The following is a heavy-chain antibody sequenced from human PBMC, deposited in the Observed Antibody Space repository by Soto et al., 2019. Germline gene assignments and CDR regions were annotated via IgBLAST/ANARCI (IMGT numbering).Heavy chain of an antibody. CDR3: AKQRKLVDTEMLTSGDAFDI. Sequence: EVQLVESGGGLIQPGGSLRLSCAASGFTVSTNYMNWVRQAPGKRLEWVSVIYSGGSTYYADSVKGRFTISRDNSKNTLYLQMNGLGAEDTAVYYCAKQRKLVDTEMLTSGDAFDIWDQGTMVTVSS. J-gene: IGHJ3*02. V-gene: IGHV3-53*01. CDR2: IYSGGST. D-gene: IGHD5-18*01. CDR1: GFTVSTNY.